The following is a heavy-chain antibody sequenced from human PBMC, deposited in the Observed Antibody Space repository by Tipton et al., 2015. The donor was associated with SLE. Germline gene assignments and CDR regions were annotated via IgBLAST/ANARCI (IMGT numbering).Heavy chain of an antibody. Sequence: TLSLTCTVSGGSISRYYWGWIRQPPGKGLEWIGYIYYTGTTNYNPSLESRVTISVDTSKNQFSLRLSSVTAADTAVYYCARHMDYDYAPWGQGTLVTVAS. CDR3: ARHMDYDYAP. D-gene: IGHD3-16*01. CDR2: IYYTGTT. V-gene: IGHV4-59*08. CDR1: GGSISRYY. J-gene: IGHJ5*02.